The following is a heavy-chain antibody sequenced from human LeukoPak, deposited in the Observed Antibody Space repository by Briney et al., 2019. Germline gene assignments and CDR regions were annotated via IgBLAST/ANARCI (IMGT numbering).Heavy chain of an antibody. V-gene: IGHV4-59*01. CDR3: ARGRIGGPKAPFDY. CDR2: IYESGST. D-gene: IGHD3-16*01. Sequence: SETLSLTCTVSGGSLSNYYWSWIRQPPGKGLDWIGHIYESGSTTYNPSLKSRVTISVDTSKKQFSLRLSSVTAADTAVYYCARGRIGGPKAPFDYWGQGTLVTVSS. J-gene: IGHJ4*02. CDR1: GGSLSNYY.